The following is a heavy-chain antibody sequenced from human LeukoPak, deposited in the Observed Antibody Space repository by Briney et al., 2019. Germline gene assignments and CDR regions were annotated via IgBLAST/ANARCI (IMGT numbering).Heavy chain of an antibody. CDR1: GGSINSYY. D-gene: IGHD3-10*01. Sequence: PSETLSLTCTVSGGSINSYYWSWIRQPPGKGLEWIGYIYYSGSTNYNPSLTRRVTISEDTPKNQYSLQLTSVSAAAPHAHYCAASYYYGAGSYSLVYWREGTLLTVSS. V-gene: IGHV4-59*12. CDR2: IYYSGST. J-gene: IGHJ4*02. CDR3: AASYYYGAGSYSLVY.